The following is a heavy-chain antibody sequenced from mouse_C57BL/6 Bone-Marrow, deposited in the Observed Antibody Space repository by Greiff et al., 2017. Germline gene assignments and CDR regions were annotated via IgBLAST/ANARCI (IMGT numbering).Heavy chain of an antibody. CDR2: INPGSGGT. CDR1: GFAFTNYL. V-gene: IGHV1-54*01. D-gene: IGHD4-1*01. Sequence: QVQLQQSGAELVRPGTSVKVSCTASGFAFTNYLIDWVKQRPGQGLEWVGVINPGSGGTNYTEKFKGKATLTADKSSSTAYLQLSSLTSEDTAVYMCASSKNWGCWFAFWGQGTLVTVSA. J-gene: IGHJ3*01. CDR3: ASSKNWGCWFAF.